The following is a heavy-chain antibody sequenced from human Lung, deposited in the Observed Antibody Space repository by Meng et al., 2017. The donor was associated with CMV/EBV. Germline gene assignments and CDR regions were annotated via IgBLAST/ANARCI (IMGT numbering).Heavy chain of an antibody. D-gene: IGHD2-2*01. CDR2: INHSGST. CDR1: GGSFSGYY. Sequence: LXXAVYGGSFSGYYWSWIRQPPGKGLEWIGEINHSGSTNYNPSLKSRVTISVDTSKNQFSLKLSSVTAADTAVYYCARALVVPAASLDYWGQGTXVTVAS. CDR3: ARALVVPAASLDY. V-gene: IGHV4-34*01. J-gene: IGHJ4*02.